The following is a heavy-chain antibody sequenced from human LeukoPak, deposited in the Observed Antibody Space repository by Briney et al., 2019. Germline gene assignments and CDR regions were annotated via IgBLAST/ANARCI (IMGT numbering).Heavy chain of an antibody. CDR1: GFTFSSYS. Sequence: GGSLRLSCAASGFTFSSYSMNWVRQAPGKGLEWVSSISGYDGAAYYAESVKGRVTISRDNSKNTLIMQVNLLRAEDTAVYYCAKPKCSVAGSNFFDQWGQGTLVTVSS. CDR2: ISGYDGAA. D-gene: IGHD6-19*01. J-gene: IGHJ4*02. V-gene: IGHV3-23*01. CDR3: AKPKCSVAGSNFFDQ.